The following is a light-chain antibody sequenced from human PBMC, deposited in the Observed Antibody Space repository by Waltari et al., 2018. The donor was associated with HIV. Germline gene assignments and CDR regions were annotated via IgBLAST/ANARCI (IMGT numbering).Light chain of an antibody. Sequence: EIVMTQSPATLSVSPGERVTLSCRASQTIISNLAWYQQKPGQAPSLLIYGASARAAGVPARFTGSGSGTEFTLTISSLQSEDFAVYYCQQYNYWPPYTFGQGTKLEIK. CDR1: QTIISN. V-gene: IGKV3-15*01. J-gene: IGKJ2*01. CDR2: GAS. CDR3: QQYNYWPPYT.